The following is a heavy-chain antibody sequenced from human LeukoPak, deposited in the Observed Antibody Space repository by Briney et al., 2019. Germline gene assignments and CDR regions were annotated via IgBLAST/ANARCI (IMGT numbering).Heavy chain of an antibody. Sequence: GRSLRLSCAASGLTFTSYGMHWVRQAPGKGLEWVAVISYDGTYKYYAGSVKGRFTISRDDSKNTLYLQMNSLRAEDTAVYYCAKDRDSSWYSGCFDYWGQGTLVTVSS. CDR3: AKDRDSSWYSGCFDY. CDR1: GLTFTSYG. V-gene: IGHV3-30*18. J-gene: IGHJ4*02. CDR2: ISYDGTYK. D-gene: IGHD6-13*01.